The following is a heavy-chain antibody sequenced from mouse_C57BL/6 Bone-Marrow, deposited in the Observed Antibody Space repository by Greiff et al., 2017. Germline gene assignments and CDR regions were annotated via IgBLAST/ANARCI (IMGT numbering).Heavy chain of an antibody. CDR1: GYTFTSYW. CDR2: IYPGSGST. D-gene: IGHD2-5*01. V-gene: IGHV1-55*01. J-gene: IGHJ1*03. CDR3: ARPYYSNYWYFDV. Sequence: VKLQAPGAELVKPGASVKMSCKASGYTFTSYWITWVKQRPGQGLEWIGDIYPGSGSTNYNEKFKSKATLTVDTSSSTAYMQLSSLTSEDSAVYYCARPYYSNYWYFDVWGTGTTVTVSS.